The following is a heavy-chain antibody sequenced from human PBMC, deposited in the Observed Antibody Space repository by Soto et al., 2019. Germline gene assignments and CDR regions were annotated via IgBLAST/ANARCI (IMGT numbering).Heavy chain of an antibody. J-gene: IGHJ4*02. CDR2: NHYSGST. V-gene: IGHV4-61*08. CDR1: GGSVSSGGYY. CDR3: ARVDVRVSARRFFDY. Sequence: TSETLSLTCTVSGGSVSSGGYYWSWIRQPPGKGLEWIGYNHYSGSTDYNPSLKSRVTISIDTSKNQFSLKLSSVTAADTAVYYCARVDVRVSARRFFDYWGQGALVTVSS. D-gene: IGHD6-6*01.